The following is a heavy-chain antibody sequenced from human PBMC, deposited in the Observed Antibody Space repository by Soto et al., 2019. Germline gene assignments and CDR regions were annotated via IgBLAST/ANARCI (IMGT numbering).Heavy chain of an antibody. CDR2: IYPGDSDT. CDR1: GYSFTSYW. CDR3: ARNDDSSGWYYFDY. V-gene: IGHV5-51*06. D-gene: IGHD6-19*01. J-gene: IGHJ4*02. Sequence: ESLSICFRGSGYSFTSYWIALVRQMPGKGLEWMGIIYPGDSDTRYSPSFQGQVTISADRSISTAYLQWSSLKASDTAMYYCARNDDSSGWYYFDYWGQGTLVTVYS.